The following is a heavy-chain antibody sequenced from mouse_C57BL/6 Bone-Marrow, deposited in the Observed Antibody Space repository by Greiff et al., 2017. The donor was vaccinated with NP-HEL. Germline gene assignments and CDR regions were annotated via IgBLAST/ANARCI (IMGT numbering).Heavy chain of an antibody. V-gene: IGHV7-3*01. J-gene: IGHJ4*01. CDR3: AKYSPGAMDY. Sequence: EVKLMESGGGLVQPGGSLSLSCAASGFTFTAYYMSWVRQPPGKGLEWLGFIRNKANGYTTEDSASVKGRFTISRDNSQSILSLQKNALRAENSAIYDCAKYSPGAMDYWGQGTSVTVSS. CDR1: GFTFTAYY. CDR2: IRNKANGYTT.